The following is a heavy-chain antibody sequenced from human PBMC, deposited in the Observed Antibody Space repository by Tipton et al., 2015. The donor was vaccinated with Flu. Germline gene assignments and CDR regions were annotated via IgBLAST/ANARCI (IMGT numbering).Heavy chain of an antibody. J-gene: IGHJ4*02. CDR1: GGSISSFY. CDR3: ARGDCSSTSCLDY. D-gene: IGHD2-2*01. Sequence: GLVKPSETLSLTCTVSGGSISSFYWTWIRQPAGKGLEWIGRMYVSGSTKYNPSLKSRVTMSVDTSKSQFSLKLSSVTAADTAVYYCARGDCSSTSCLDYWGQGTLVTVSS. CDR2: MYVSGST. V-gene: IGHV4-4*07.